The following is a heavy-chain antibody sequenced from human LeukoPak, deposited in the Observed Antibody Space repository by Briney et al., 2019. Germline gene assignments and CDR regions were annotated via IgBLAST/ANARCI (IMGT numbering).Heavy chain of an antibody. V-gene: IGHV3-21*01. CDR1: GFTFSSYN. D-gene: IGHD6-19*01. Sequence: GGSLRLSCAASGFTFSSYNMNWVRQAPGKGLEWVSSISSTSSYIYYADSVKGRFTISRDNAKNSLYLQMNSLRAEDTAVYYCANGGAYSSGWSLHYWGQGTLVTVSS. J-gene: IGHJ4*02. CDR2: ISSTSSYI. CDR3: ANGGAYSSGWSLHY.